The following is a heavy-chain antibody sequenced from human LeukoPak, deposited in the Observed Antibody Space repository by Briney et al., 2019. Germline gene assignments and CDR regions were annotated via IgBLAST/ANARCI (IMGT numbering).Heavy chain of an antibody. Sequence: GGSLRLSCAASGFALDDYAMHWVRQAPGKGLEWVSLISGDGGSTYYADSVKGRFTISRDNSKNSLYLQMNSLRTEDTALYYCAKDLGSSSWPLYYYYYYGMDVWGQGTTVTVSS. CDR2: ISGDGGST. J-gene: IGHJ6*02. CDR1: GFALDDYA. D-gene: IGHD6-13*01. CDR3: AKDLGSSSWPLYYYYYYGMDV. V-gene: IGHV3-43*02.